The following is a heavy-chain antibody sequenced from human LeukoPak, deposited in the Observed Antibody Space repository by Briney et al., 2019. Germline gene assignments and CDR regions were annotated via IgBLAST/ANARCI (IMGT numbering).Heavy chain of an antibody. J-gene: IGHJ4*02. CDR1: GFSVSDNG. CDR3: AKGPVGSGWYYFDY. D-gene: IGHD6-19*01. CDR2: IVGGDGGT. V-gene: IGHV3-23*01. Sequence: PGGSLRLSCAASGFSVSDNGMSWVRQAPGKGLEWVSGIVGGDGGTYYADSVKGRFTISRDNSKNTLYLQMNSLRAEDTAVYYCAKGPVGSGWYYFDYWGQGTLVTVSS.